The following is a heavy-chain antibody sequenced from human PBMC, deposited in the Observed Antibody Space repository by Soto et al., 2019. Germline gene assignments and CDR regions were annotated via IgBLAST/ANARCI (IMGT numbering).Heavy chain of an antibody. CDR3: TRDSSGWSDAFDI. J-gene: IGHJ3*02. CDR2: IRSKAYGGTT. Sequence: PWGSLRLSCTASGFTFGDYAMGWFRQAPGKGLEWVGFIRSKAYGGTTEYAASVKGRFTISRDDSKSIAYLQMNSLKTEDTAVYYCTRDSSGWSDAFDIWGQGTMVTVSS. D-gene: IGHD6-19*01. V-gene: IGHV3-49*03. CDR1: GFTFGDYA.